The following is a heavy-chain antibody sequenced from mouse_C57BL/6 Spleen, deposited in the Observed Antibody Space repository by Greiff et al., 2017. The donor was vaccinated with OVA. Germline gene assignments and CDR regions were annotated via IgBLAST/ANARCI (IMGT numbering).Heavy chain of an antibody. CDR2: IYPGDGDT. J-gene: IGHJ2*01. V-gene: IGHV1-82*01. Sequence: QVQLKQSGPELVKPGASVKISCKASGYAFSSSWMNWVKQRPGKGLEWIGRIYPGDGDTNYNGKFKGKATLTADKSSSTAYMQLSSLTSEDSAVYFCAVSYDYAGAPDYWGQGTTLTVSS. CDR3: AVSYDYAGAPDY. CDR1: GYAFSSSW. D-gene: IGHD2-4*01.